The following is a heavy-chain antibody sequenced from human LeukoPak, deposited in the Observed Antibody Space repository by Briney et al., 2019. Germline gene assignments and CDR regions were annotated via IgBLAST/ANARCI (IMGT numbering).Heavy chain of an antibody. D-gene: IGHD3-16*01. Sequence: SETLSLTCTVSGGSISSYYWSWIRQPPGKGLEWIRYIYYSGSTNYNPSLKSRVTISVDTSKNQLSLKLNSVTAADTAVYYCARSGGGYYYYYGMDVWGQGTTVTVSS. CDR1: GGSISSYY. CDR2: IYYSGST. V-gene: IGHV4-59*01. J-gene: IGHJ6*02. CDR3: ARSGGGYYYYYGMDV.